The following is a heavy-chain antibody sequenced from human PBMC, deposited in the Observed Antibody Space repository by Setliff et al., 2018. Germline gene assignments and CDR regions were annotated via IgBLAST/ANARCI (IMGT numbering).Heavy chain of an antibody. Sequence: PSETLSLTCVVSGASLNSADYYWGWIHQPPGKGLEWIGTLYFGGSTHYNPSLKSRVTISVDTSKNQFSLNLSSLTAADTAVYFCARSDWDSSGYYYFDYWGQGTLVTVSS. CDR2: LYFGGST. J-gene: IGHJ4*02. V-gene: IGHV4-39*07. D-gene: IGHD3-22*01. CDR3: ARSDWDSSGYYYFDY. CDR1: GASLNSADYY.